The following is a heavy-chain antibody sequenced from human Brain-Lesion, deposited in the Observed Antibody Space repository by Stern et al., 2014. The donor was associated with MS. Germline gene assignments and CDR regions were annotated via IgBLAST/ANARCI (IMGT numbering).Heavy chain of an antibody. D-gene: IGHD1-26*01. CDR2: ITPFNGNT. CDR1: EYTFTYRY. Sequence: QVQLVESGAEVRKPGSSVNVSCKAYEYTFTYRYLHWVRQAPGQALEWVGWITPFNGNTLYAQKFQDRVTITADRSLSTAYMELSSLTSEDTAMYFCAQSGNYDWYFDLWGRGTLVTVSS. CDR3: AQSGNYDWYFDL. V-gene: IGHV1-45*02. J-gene: IGHJ2*01.